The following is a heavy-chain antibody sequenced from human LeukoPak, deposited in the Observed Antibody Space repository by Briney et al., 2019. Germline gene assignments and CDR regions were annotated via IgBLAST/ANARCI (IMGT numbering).Heavy chain of an antibody. J-gene: IGHJ6*02. CDR1: GITCNRYA. V-gene: IGHV3-30*04. CDR2: VSYDGGSK. CDR3: ARGGTEIYYRYYGMDV. Sequence: GGSLRLSCLASGITCNRYARHWVRQSPGKGLEWVAVVSYDGGSKDHAGSVKGRVTISRDNSKNTLYLQMNSLRVEDTAVYYCARGGTEIYYRYYGMDVWGQGTTVTVSS. D-gene: IGHD3-22*01.